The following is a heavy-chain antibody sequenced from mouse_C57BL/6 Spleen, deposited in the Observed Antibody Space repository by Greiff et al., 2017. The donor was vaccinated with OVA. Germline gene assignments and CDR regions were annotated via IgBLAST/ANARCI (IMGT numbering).Heavy chain of an antibody. V-gene: IGHV5-17*01. CDR2: ISSGSSTI. CDR3: APGTGWYFDG. D-gene: IGHD4-1*01. Sequence: EVMLVESGGGLVKPGGSLKLSCAASGFTFSDYGMHWVRQAPEKGLEWVAYISSGSSTIYYADTVKGRFTISRDNAKNTLFLQMTSLRSEDTAMYYWAPGTGWYFDGWGTGTTVTVSS. J-gene: IGHJ1*03. CDR1: GFTFSDYG.